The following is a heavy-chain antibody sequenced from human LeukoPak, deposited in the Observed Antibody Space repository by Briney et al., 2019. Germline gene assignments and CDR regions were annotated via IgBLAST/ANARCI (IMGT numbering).Heavy chain of an antibody. J-gene: IGHJ4*02. CDR2: TSRGGSDV. D-gene: IGHD2-21*01. CDR3: VRARLIRLENFFDY. CDR1: GFTFSNHE. V-gene: IGHV3-48*03. Sequence: GGSLRLSCVTSGFTFSNHEMNWVRQAPGKGLEWVAYTSRGGSDVSYADSAKGRFTISSDIASNTLYLQMNSLRVEDTAVYFCVRARLIRLENFFDYWGQGTLVTVSS.